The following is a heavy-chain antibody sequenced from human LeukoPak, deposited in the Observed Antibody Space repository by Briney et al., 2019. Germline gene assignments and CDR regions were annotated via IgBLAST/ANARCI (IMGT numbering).Heavy chain of an antibody. CDR3: TRVPGRAVAGTGGWFDI. J-gene: IGHJ5*01. CDR1: GGTFSSDA. D-gene: IGHD6-19*01. CDR2: ILPLLGVT. Sequence: SVKVSCKASGGTFSSDAVTWVRQAPGQGLEWMGRILPLLGVTTYAQKFQGRVRMTADKSTNTAYMDLSSLTSDDTAVYYCTRVPGRAVAGTGGWFDIWGQGTLVTVSS. V-gene: IGHV1-69*04.